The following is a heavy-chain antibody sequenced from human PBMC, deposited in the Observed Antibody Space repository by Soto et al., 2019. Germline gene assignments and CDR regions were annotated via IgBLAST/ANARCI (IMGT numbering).Heavy chain of an antibody. CDR1: GFTFSSYE. V-gene: IGHV3-48*03. J-gene: IGHJ3*02. Sequence: EVQLVGSGGGLVQPGGSLRLSCAASGFTFSSYEMNWVRQAPGKGLEWVSYISSSGSTIYYADSVKGRFTISRDNAKNSLYLQMNSLRAEDTAVYYCARDRYCSGGSCYYDAFDIWGQGTMVTVSS. D-gene: IGHD2-15*01. CDR2: ISSSGSTI. CDR3: ARDRYCSGGSCYYDAFDI.